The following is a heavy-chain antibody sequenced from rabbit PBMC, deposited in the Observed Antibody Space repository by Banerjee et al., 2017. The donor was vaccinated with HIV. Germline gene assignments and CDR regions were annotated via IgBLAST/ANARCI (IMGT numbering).Heavy chain of an antibody. D-gene: IGHD5-1*01. J-gene: IGHJ4*01. V-gene: IGHV1S7*01. CDR1: GFDFSVYY. CDR3: ARDDVNDKDFYLNL. CDR2: IDTVFGST. Sequence: QLKEIGGGLVQPGGSLTLSCNASGFDFSVYYMSWVRQAPGKGLEWIGYIDTVFGSTYYANWVNGRFTISSHSAQNTLYLQLTSLTAADTATYFCARDDVNDKDFYLNLWGPGTLVTVS.